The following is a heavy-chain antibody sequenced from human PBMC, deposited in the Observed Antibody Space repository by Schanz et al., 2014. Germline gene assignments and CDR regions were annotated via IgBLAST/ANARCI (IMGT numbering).Heavy chain of an antibody. D-gene: IGHD2-2*01. CDR2: ISGSGGST. CDR1: GFAFSSYS. Sequence: EVRLVESGGGLVQPGGSLRLSCTASGFAFSSYSMNWVRQAPGKGLEWVSGISGSGGSTYYADSVKGRFTISRDNSKNTLYLQMNSLRAEDTAVYYCAKDLLYGAPMPLNHLDYWGQGTLVTVSS. V-gene: IGHV3-23*04. J-gene: IGHJ4*02. CDR3: AKDLLYGAPMPLNHLDY.